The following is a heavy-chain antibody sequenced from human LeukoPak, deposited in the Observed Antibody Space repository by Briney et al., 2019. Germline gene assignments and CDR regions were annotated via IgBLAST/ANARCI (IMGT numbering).Heavy chain of an antibody. J-gene: IGHJ4*02. CDR1: GYTFTRYC. D-gene: IGHD6-13*01. V-gene: IGHV1-8*01. CDR3: ARGTNIADLGY. CDR2: MNPNSGNT. Sequence: ASVKVSCKASGYTFTRYCINWVRPATGQGLDRMGWMNPNSGNTGYAQKVQGGVTMTRNTSISTAYMELSSLRSEDTAVYYCARGTNIADLGYWGQGTLVTVSS.